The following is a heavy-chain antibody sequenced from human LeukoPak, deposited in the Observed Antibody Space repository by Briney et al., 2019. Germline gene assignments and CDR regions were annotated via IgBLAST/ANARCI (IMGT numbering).Heavy chain of an antibody. J-gene: IGHJ5*02. D-gene: IGHD6-13*01. V-gene: IGHV4-39*01. CDR1: GGSISSSSYY. CDR3: ARSSGYSSSGGLNWFDT. Sequence: KPSETLSLTCTVSGGSISSSSYYWGWIRQPPGKGLEWIGSIYYSGSTYYNPSLKSRVTISVDTSKNQFSLKLSSVTAADTAVYYCARSSGYSSSGGLNWFDTWGQGTLVTVSS. CDR2: IYYSGST.